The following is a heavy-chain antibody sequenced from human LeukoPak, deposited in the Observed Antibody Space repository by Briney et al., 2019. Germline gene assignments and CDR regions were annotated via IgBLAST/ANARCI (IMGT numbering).Heavy chain of an antibody. J-gene: IGHJ4*02. Sequence: SETLSLTCTVSGGSISSYYWSWIRQPAGKGLEWIGRIYTSGSTNYNPSLKSRVTMSVDTSKNQFSLKLSSVTAADTAVYYCARGYYDFWSGYYPPTPGGDWGQGTLVTVSS. CDR2: IYTSGST. CDR1: GGSISSYY. D-gene: IGHD3-3*01. CDR3: ARGYYDFWSGYYPPTPGGD. V-gene: IGHV4-4*07.